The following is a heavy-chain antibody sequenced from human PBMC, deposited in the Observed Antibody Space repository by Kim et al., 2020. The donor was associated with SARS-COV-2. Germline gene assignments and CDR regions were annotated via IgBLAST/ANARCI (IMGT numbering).Heavy chain of an antibody. Sequence: ASVKVSCKASGYTFTSYYMHWVRQAPGQGLEWMGIINPSGGSTSYAQKFQGRVTMTRDTSTSTVYMELSSLRSEDTAVYYCAKNTPAAMDKSNYYYYYMDVWGKGTTGTVSS. CDR1: GYTFTSYY. V-gene: IGHV1-46*01. J-gene: IGHJ6*03. CDR3: AKNTPAAMDKSNYYYYYMDV. D-gene: IGHD2-2*01. CDR2: INPSGGST.